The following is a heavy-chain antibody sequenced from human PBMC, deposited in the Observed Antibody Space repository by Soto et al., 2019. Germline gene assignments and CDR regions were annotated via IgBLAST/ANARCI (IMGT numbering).Heavy chain of an antibody. V-gene: IGHV3-21*01. Sequence: EVQLVESGGGLVKPGGSLRLSCATSGFTFSNYIMNWVRQPPGKGLEWVSSITATSSYISYADSVKGRFTISRDNAENSLYLQMDSLTAKDTAVYYCARYRGCSGGSCYWFDFWGQGTLVTVS. CDR3: ARYRGCSGGSCYWFDF. J-gene: IGHJ4*02. D-gene: IGHD2-15*01. CDR2: ITATSSYI. CDR1: GFTFSNYI.